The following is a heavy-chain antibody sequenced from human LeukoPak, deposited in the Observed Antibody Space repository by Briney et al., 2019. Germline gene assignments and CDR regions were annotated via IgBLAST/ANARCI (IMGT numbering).Heavy chain of an antibody. CDR1: GFTFSSYW. CDR2: IKQDGSEK. Sequence: GGSRRLSCAASGFTFSSYWMSWVRQAPGKGLEWVANIKQDGSEKYYVDSVKGRFTISRDNAKNSLYLQMNSLRAEDTAVYYCARDRNVLLWFGELGDVWGQGTTVTVSS. V-gene: IGHV3-7*01. CDR3: ARDRNVLLWFGELGDV. D-gene: IGHD3-10*01. J-gene: IGHJ6*02.